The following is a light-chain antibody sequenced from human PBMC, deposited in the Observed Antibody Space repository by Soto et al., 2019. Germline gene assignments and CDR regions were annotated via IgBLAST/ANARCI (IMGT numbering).Light chain of an antibody. V-gene: IGLV2-23*01. Sequence: QSALTQPASVSGSPGQSITISCTGTSSDVGSYNLVSWYQQHPGKAPKLMIYEGSKRPSGVSNRFSGSMSGNTASLTISGLQAEDEADYYCCSYAGSSTWVFGGGTQLTVL. CDR2: EGS. J-gene: IGLJ3*02. CDR1: SSDVGSYNL. CDR3: CSYAGSSTWV.